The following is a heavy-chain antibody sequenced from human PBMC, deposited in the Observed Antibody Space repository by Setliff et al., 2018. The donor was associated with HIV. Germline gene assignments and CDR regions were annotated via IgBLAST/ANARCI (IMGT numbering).Heavy chain of an antibody. V-gene: IGHV4-39*01. CDR2: IYYSGST. J-gene: IGHJ4*02. Sequence: PSETLSLTCTVSGGSISDSRYYWGWIRQPPGKGLEWIGNIYYSGSTYYNPSLKSRVTISVDTSKNQFSLKLSSVTAADTAVYYCARPVEMANREFDYWGQGTLVTVS. CDR3: ARPVEMANREFDY. CDR1: GGSISDSRYY. D-gene: IGHD1-26*01.